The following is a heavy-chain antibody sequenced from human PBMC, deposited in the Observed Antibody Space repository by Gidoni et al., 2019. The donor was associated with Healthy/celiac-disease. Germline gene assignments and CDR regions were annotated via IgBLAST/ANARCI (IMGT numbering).Heavy chain of an antibody. J-gene: IGHJ3*02. CDR3: ARAKFILDAFDI. D-gene: IGHD2-21*01. CDR2: IWYDGSNK. Sequence: VQLVESGGGVVQPGRSLRLSCAASGFTFSNYGMHWVRQAPGKGLQWVALIWYDGSNKYYADSVKGRFTISRDNSKSTLYLQMNSLRAEDTAVYYCARAKFILDAFDIWGQGTMLTVSS. CDR1: GFTFSNYG. V-gene: IGHV3-33*01.